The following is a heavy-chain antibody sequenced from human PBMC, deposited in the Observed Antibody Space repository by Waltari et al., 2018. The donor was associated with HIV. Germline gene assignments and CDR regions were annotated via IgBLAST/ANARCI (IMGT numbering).Heavy chain of an antibody. Sequence: QVQLVQSGAEVKKPGASVKGSCKASGYTFISYYMHWVRQAPGQGLEWMGIINPSGNSTSYVQKFQGRLTMTRDTSTSTVYMELSSLRSEDTAVYYCARAPCSGGSCRLFDYWGQGTLVTVSS. CDR2: INPSGNST. CDR1: GYTFISYY. V-gene: IGHV1-46*01. CDR3: ARAPCSGGSCRLFDY. D-gene: IGHD2-15*01. J-gene: IGHJ4*02.